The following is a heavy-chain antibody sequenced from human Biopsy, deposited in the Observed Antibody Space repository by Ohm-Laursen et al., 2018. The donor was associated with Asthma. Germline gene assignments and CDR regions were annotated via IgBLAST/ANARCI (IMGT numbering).Heavy chain of an antibody. D-gene: IGHD6-19*01. CDR1: GFTVSRDH. CDR3: ARGDSSGWSHYYFDY. J-gene: IGHJ4*02. CDR2: IYIGGTS. V-gene: IGHV3-53*01. Sequence: SLRLSCAAPGFTVSRDHMFWVRQAPGKGLEWVSVIYIGGTSHTADSVRGRFTISRDFSKNTLHLQMHSLRVEDTAVYYCARGDSSGWSHYYFDYWGQGTLVTVSS.